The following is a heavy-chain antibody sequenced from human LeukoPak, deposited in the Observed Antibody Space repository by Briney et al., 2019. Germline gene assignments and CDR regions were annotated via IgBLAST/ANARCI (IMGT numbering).Heavy chain of an antibody. V-gene: IGHV3-48*04. CDR2: ISSSSSTI. D-gene: IGHD1-26*01. CDR1: GFTFSSYS. J-gene: IGHJ4*02. CDR3: ARVFRGDYFDY. Sequence: TGGSLRLSCAASGFTFSSYSMNWVRQAPGKGLEWVSYISSSSSTIYYADSVKGRFTISRDNAKNSLYLQMNSLRAEDTAVYYCARVFRGDYFDYWGQGTLVTVSS.